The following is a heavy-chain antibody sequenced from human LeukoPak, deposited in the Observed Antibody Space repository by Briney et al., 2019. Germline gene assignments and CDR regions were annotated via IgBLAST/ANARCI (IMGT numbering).Heavy chain of an antibody. D-gene: IGHD3-22*01. V-gene: IGHV4-39*01. J-gene: IGHJ4*02. Sequence: PSETLALTCTVSGGSISSSRHYWGWIRQPPGKGLGWIGNILYSGSTNYNPSLKSRVTISVDTSKNQFSLKLSSVTAADTADYYCVRRVAGSGYRDSWGQGTLVTVSS. CDR1: GGSISSSRHY. CDR2: ILYSGST. CDR3: VRRVAGSGYRDS.